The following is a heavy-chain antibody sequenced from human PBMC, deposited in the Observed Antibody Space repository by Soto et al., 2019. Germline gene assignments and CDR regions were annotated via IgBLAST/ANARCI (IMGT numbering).Heavy chain of an antibody. D-gene: IGHD1-26*01. CDR2: ISYDSTKT. CDR1: GFTFNSYG. CDR3: ARTRSAWSDFHYYSLDV. V-gene: IGHV3-30*03. Sequence: LRLSCAASGFTFNSYGMHWVRQGPGNGLEWVAFISYDSTKTYYADSVKGRFTISRDNSNSALYVHMNSLTGEDTAVYYCARTRSAWSDFHYYSLDVWGRGTTVTVSS. J-gene: IGHJ6*02.